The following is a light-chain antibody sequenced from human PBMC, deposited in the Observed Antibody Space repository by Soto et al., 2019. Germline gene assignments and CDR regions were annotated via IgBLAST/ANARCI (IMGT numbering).Light chain of an antibody. V-gene: IGKV3-20*01. Sequence: ESVLTQSPGTLSLPPGERATLSCRASQSVANSYFAWYQQKPGQAPRLLIYGISSRATGIPDRFSGSGSGTDFTLTISRLEPEDFVVYYCQQYSSLPHTFGQGTKLEVK. CDR3: QQYSSLPHT. J-gene: IGKJ2*01. CDR1: QSVANSY. CDR2: GIS.